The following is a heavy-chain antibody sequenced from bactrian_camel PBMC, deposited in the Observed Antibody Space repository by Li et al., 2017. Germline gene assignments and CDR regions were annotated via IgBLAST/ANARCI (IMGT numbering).Heavy chain of an antibody. D-gene: IGHD5*01. Sequence: VQLVESGGGSVQAGGSLRLSCYDNTANCMGWFRQAPGKEREGVAGIYANGGITNYADSVKGRFTVSRDHAKATLDLEVTTLEVEDTAMYYCAYDLPRYCDLKVMTTRTRKYGQGTQVTVS. V-gene: IGHV3S54*01. CDR2: IYANGGIT. J-gene: IGHJ4*01. CDR1: TANC.